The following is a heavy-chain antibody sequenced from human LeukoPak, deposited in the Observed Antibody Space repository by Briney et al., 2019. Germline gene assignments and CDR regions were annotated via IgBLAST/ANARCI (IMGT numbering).Heavy chain of an antibody. CDR3: ARDLGDIVVVVAASNAFDI. V-gene: IGHV3-74*01. D-gene: IGHD2-15*01. Sequence: GGSPRLSCAASGFTFSSYWMHWVRQAPGKGLVWVSRINSDGSSTSYADSVKGRFTISRDNAKNTLYLQMNSLRAEDTAVYYCARDLGDIVVVVAASNAFDIWGQGTMVTVSS. CDR2: INSDGSST. J-gene: IGHJ3*02. CDR1: GFTFSSYW.